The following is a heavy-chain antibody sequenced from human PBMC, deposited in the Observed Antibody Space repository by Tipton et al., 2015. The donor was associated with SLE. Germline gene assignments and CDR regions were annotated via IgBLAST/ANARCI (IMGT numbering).Heavy chain of an antibody. CDR2: ISSSGSTI. CDR3: AREPSYYDSSGYLGDY. J-gene: IGHJ4*02. D-gene: IGHD3-22*01. V-gene: IGHV3-11*04. Sequence: SLRLSCAASGFTFSDYYMSWIRQAPGKGLEWVFYISSSGSTIYYADSVKGRFTISRDNAKNSLYLQMNSLRAEDTAVYYCAREPSYYDSSGYLGDYWGQGTLVTVSS. CDR1: GFTFSDYY.